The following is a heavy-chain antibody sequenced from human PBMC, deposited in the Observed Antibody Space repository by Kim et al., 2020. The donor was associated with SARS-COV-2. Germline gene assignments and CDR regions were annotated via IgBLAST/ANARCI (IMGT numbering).Heavy chain of an antibody. CDR3: VRIGGSSWRNF. CDR2: T. J-gene: IGHJ4*02. Sequence: TNYADSVRGRLTISRDNDKNILYRQMNSLRDEDTAVYYCVRIGGSSWRNFWGQGTLVTVSS. V-gene: IGHV3-11*06. D-gene: IGHD6-13*01.